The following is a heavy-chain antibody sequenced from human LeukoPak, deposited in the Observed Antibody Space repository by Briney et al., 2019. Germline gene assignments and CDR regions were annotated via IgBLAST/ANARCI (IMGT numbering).Heavy chain of an antibody. Sequence: GGSLRLSCAASGFTFSAYGMHWVRQVPVKGLQWVAVVSHDGHTKYYEDSVKGRFTISRDNSENTLSLQMNSLRPDDTGVYFCAKEAATSQIDYWGQGTLVTVSS. CDR1: GFTFSAYG. CDR2: VSHDGHTK. CDR3: AKEAATSQIDY. J-gene: IGHJ4*02. D-gene: IGHD6-25*01. V-gene: IGHV3-30*18.